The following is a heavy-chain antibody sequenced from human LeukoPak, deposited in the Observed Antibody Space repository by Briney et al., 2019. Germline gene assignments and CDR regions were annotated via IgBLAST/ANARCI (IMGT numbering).Heavy chain of an antibody. Sequence: GASVKVSCKASGYTFTSYGISWVRQAPGQGLEWMGWISAYNGNTNYAQKFRGRVTMTPDTSTSTAYMELRSLRSDDTAVYYCARDLLVGATSAFDIWGQGTMVTVSS. CDR3: ARDLLVGATSAFDI. CDR2: ISAYNGNT. D-gene: IGHD1-26*01. V-gene: IGHV1-18*01. J-gene: IGHJ3*02. CDR1: GYTFTSYG.